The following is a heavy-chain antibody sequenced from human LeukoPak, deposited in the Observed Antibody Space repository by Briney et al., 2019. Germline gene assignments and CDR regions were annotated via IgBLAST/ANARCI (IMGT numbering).Heavy chain of an antibody. J-gene: IGHJ4*02. V-gene: IGHV4-34*01. CDR2: INHSGST. Sequence: SETLSLTCAVYGGSFSGYYWSWIRQPPGKGLEWIGEINHSGSTNYNPSLKSRVTISVDTSKNQFSLKLSSVTAADTAVYYCARAHITMVRGVIITYYFDYWGQGTLVTVSS. CDR1: GGSFSGYY. D-gene: IGHD3-10*01. CDR3: ARAHITMVRGVIITYYFDY.